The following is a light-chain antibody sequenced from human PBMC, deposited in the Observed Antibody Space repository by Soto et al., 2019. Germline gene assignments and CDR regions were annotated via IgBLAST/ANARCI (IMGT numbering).Light chain of an antibody. CDR2: KNN. J-gene: IGLJ2*01. CDR1: TSNLGNNY. Sequence: QAVVTQPPSASGTPGQRVTISCSGGTSNLGNNYVYWYQHLPGTAPKLLMYKNNQRPSGVPDRFSGSKSGTSASLAISGLRSDDEADYYCATWDDSLSGVVFGGGTKLTVL. V-gene: IGLV1-47*01. CDR3: ATWDDSLSGVV.